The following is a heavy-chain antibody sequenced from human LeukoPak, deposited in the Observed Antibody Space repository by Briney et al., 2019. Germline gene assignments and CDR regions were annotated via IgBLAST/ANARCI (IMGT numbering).Heavy chain of an antibody. CDR2: ISSGSDYI. D-gene: IGHD3-16*01. J-gene: IGHJ4*02. CDR3: ARVGC. CDR1: GFTLSTYS. Sequence: GGSLRLSCAASGFTLSTYSVNWVRQAPGKGLEWVSSISSGSDYIYYTDSVKGRFTISRDNAKNSLYLEMNSLRAEDTAVYYCARVGCWGQGTLVTVSS. V-gene: IGHV3-21*01.